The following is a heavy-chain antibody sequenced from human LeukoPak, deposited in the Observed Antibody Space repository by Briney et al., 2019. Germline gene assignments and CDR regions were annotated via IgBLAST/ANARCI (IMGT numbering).Heavy chain of an antibody. Sequence: PGGSLRLSCAASGFTFSSCGMHWVRQAPGKGLEWVAVISYDGSNKYYADSVKGRFTISRDNSKNTLYLQMNSLRAEDTAVYYCAKEGSFDWSFDYWGQGTLVTVSS. J-gene: IGHJ4*02. CDR1: GFTFSSCG. D-gene: IGHD3-9*01. CDR3: AKEGSFDWSFDY. V-gene: IGHV3-30*18. CDR2: ISYDGSNK.